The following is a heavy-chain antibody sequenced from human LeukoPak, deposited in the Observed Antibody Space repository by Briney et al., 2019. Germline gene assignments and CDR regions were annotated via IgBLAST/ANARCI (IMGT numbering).Heavy chain of an antibody. CDR1: GYTLTELS. Sequence: ASVKVSCKVSGYTLTELSMHWVRQAPGKGLEWMGGFDPEDGETIYAQKFQGRVTVTEDTSTDTAYMELSSLRSEDTAVYYCATDYYYDSSGYPRSRAFDIWGQGTMVTVSS. CDR3: ATDYYYDSSGYPRSRAFDI. V-gene: IGHV1-24*01. D-gene: IGHD3-22*01. J-gene: IGHJ3*02. CDR2: FDPEDGET.